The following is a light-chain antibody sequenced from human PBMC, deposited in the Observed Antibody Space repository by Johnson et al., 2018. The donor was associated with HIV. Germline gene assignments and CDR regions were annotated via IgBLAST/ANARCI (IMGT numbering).Light chain of an antibody. J-gene: IGLJ1*01. CDR3: GTWDSSLSAGGV. CDR1: SSNIGKNY. Sequence: QSVLTQPPSVSAAPGQKVTISCSGSSSNIGKNYVSWYQQLPGTAPKVLIYENNKRPSGIPDRFSGSKSGTSATLGITGLQTGDEAVYYCGTWDSSLSAGGVFGTGTKVTVL. V-gene: IGLV1-51*02. CDR2: ENN.